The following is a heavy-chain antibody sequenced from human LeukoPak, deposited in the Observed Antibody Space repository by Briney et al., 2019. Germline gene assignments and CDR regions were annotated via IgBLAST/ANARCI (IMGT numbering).Heavy chain of an antibody. Sequence: GGSLRLSCAASGFTFSSYGMHWVRQAPGKGLEWVAVISYDGSNKYYADSVKGRFTISRDNSKNTLYLQMNSLRAEDTAVYYCAKDQHHSGKEGETVRPPYYFDYWGQGTLVTVSS. CDR3: AKDQHHSGKEGETVRPPYYFDY. CDR1: GFTFSSYG. CDR2: ISYDGSNK. J-gene: IGHJ4*02. V-gene: IGHV3-30*18. D-gene: IGHD5-12*01.